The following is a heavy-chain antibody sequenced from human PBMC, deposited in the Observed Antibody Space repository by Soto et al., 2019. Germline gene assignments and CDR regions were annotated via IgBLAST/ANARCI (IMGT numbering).Heavy chain of an antibody. CDR1: GGSFSGYY. V-gene: IGHV4-34*01. Sequence: SETLSLTCAVYGGSFSGYYWGWIRQPPGKGLEWIGEINHSGSTNYNPSLKSRVTISVDTSKNQFSLKLSSVTAADTAVYYCARAGFWSGYIGNWFDPWGQVTLVTVSS. J-gene: IGHJ5*02. CDR2: INHSGST. D-gene: IGHD3-3*01. CDR3: ARAGFWSGYIGNWFDP.